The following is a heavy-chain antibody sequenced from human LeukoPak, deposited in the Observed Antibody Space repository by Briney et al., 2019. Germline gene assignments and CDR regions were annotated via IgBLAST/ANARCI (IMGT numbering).Heavy chain of an antibody. Sequence: SETLSLTCTVSGGSIISYSWSWIRQPPGKGLEWIGYIYYIGSTKYNPSLKSRVTISVDTSKNVLSLKLSSVTAADTAVYYCAWFYGFGELFSYGMDVWGQGTTVTVSS. CDR1: GGSIISYS. D-gene: IGHD3-10*01. J-gene: IGHJ6*02. CDR2: IYYIGST. V-gene: IGHV4-59*01. CDR3: AWFYGFGELFSYGMDV.